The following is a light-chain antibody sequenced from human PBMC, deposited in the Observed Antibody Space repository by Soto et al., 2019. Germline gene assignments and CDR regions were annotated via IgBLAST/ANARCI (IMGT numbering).Light chain of an antibody. V-gene: IGLV2-14*01. CDR3: SSYTCSAAPYV. Sequence: QSALTQPASVSGSPGQSITISCSGTRSDIVSYNYVAWYQQFPGKTPKILIYGVSNRPSGVSSRFSGSKSGNTASLTISGLQAEDEADYYCSSYTCSAAPYVFGTGTKVTVL. CDR1: RSDIVSYNY. J-gene: IGLJ1*01. CDR2: GVS.